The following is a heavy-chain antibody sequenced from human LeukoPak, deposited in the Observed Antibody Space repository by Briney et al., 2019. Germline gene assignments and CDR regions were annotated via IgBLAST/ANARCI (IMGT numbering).Heavy chain of an antibody. Sequence: PGGSLRLSCAASGFTFSSYEMNWVRQAPGKGLEWVSYISSSGSTIYYADSVKGRFTISRDNAKNSLYLQMNSLRAEDTAVYYCASRIRYFDWLLPNDAFDIWGQGTMVAVSS. CDR1: GFTFSSYE. V-gene: IGHV3-48*03. CDR3: ASRIRYFDWLLPNDAFDI. J-gene: IGHJ3*02. D-gene: IGHD3-9*01. CDR2: ISSSGSTI.